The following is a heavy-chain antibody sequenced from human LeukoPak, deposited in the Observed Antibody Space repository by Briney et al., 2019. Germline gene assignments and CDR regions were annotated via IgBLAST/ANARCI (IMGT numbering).Heavy chain of an antibody. CDR2: INHSGST. Sequence: SETLSLTCTVSGGSISSSSYYWSWIRQPPGKGLEWIGEINHSGSTNYNPSLKSRVTISVDTSKNQFSLKLSSVTAADTAVYYCARRYSSGWYNYWGQGTLVTVSS. V-gene: IGHV4-39*07. J-gene: IGHJ4*02. D-gene: IGHD6-19*01. CDR3: ARRYSSGWYNY. CDR1: GGSISSSSYY.